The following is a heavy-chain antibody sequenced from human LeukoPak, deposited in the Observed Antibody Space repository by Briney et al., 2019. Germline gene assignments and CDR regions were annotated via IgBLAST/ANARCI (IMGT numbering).Heavy chain of an antibody. J-gene: IGHJ5*02. D-gene: IGHD3-9*01. CDR1: GFPFDDYG. V-gene: IGHV3-20*04. CDR3: QRTAYDILTGSQGWFDP. Sequence: PGGSLRLSCAASGFPFDDYGMSWVRQAPWNGLQWVSGLNWNGGSTGYADSVKGRFTISRDNAKNSLYLQMNSLRAEDTVFFFKQRTAYDILTGSQGWFDPWGQGTLVTVSS. CDR2: LNWNGGST.